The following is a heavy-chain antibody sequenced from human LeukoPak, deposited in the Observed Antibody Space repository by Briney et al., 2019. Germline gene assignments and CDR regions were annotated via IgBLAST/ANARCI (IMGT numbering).Heavy chain of an antibody. CDR2: INHSGST. CDR3: ARVDYYDSSGYYYYYYGMDV. V-gene: IGHV4-34*01. D-gene: IGHD3-22*01. Sequence: SSETLSLTCAVYGGSFSGYYWSWIRQPPGKGLEWIGEINHSGSTNYNPPLKSRVTISVDTSKNQFSLKLSSVTAADTAVYYCARVDYYDSSGYYYYYYGMDVWGQGTTVTASS. CDR1: GGSFSGYY. J-gene: IGHJ6*02.